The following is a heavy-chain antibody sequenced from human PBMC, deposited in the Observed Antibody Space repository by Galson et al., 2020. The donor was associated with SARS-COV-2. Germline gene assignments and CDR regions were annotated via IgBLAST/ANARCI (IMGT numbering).Heavy chain of an antibody. Sequence: ASVKVSCKASGYTFTGYYMHWVRQAPGQELEWMGWINPNSGGTNYAHKFQGRLTMTRDTSISTAYMELSRLGSDDTAVYYCAREAYCSSTSCPNHYYYGMDVWGQGTTVTVAS. CDR2: INPNSGGT. CDR1: GYTFTGYY. CDR3: AREAYCSSTSCPNHYYYGMDV. D-gene: IGHD2-2*01. J-gene: IGHJ6*02. V-gene: IGHV1-2*02.